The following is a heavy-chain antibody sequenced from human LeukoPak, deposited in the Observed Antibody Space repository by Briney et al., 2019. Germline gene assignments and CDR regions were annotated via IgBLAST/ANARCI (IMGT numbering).Heavy chain of an antibody. CDR2: ISWDGGST. D-gene: IGHD4-17*01. CDR1: GFTFDDYA. Sequence: GGSLRLSCAASGFTFDDYAMHWVRQAPGKGLEWVSLISWDGGSTYYADSVKGRFTISRDNSKNSLYLQMNSLRVEDTALYYYAKSTGDYVFDCWGQGTLVTVSS. J-gene: IGHJ4*02. V-gene: IGHV3-43D*03. CDR3: AKSTGDYVFDC.